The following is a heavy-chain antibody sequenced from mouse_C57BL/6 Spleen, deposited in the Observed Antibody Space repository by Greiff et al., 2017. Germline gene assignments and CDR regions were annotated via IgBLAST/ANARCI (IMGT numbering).Heavy chain of an antibody. CDR3: ARPLGYDYLAWFAY. D-gene: IGHD2-4*01. CDR2: ISSGSSTT. Sequence: EVQLMESGGGLVKPGGSLKLSCAASGFTFSDYGMHWVRQAPEKGLEWVAYISSGSSTTYYADTVKGRFTISRDNSKNNLFLQMTSLRTLDTAMYYCARPLGYDYLAWFAYWGQGTLVTVSA. V-gene: IGHV5-17*01. CDR1: GFTFSDYG. J-gene: IGHJ3*01.